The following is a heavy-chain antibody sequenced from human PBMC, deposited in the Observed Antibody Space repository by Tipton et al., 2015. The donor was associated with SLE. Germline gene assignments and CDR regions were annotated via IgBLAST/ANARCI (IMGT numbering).Heavy chain of an antibody. D-gene: IGHD2-15*01. CDR2: ISSSGDTI. V-gene: IGHV3-48*03. Sequence: SLRLSCAASGFTFSSYEMNWVRQAPGKGLEWVSYISSSGDTIYYADSVRGRFTISRDNAKNSLYLHMNGLRAEDTAVYYCARELASDIVVGRDGGNYWGQGTLVTVSS. CDR3: ARELASDIVVGRDGGNY. J-gene: IGHJ4*02. CDR1: GFTFSSYE.